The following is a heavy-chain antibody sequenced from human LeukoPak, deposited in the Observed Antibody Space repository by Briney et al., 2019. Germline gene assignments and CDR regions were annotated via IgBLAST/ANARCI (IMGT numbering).Heavy chain of an antibody. CDR1: GFTFSNYW. J-gene: IGHJ6*02. CDR2: IRHDGRDS. CDR3: ARDFSASGGLDV. V-gene: IGHV3-7*04. D-gene: IGHD1-26*01. Sequence: GGSLRLSCAVSGFTFSNYWMNWGRQAPGKGPEWVANIRHDGRDSSYVDSVKGRFTISRDNPKNSVFLQLNSLRAEDTAVYYCARDFSASGGLDVWGQGTTVTVSS.